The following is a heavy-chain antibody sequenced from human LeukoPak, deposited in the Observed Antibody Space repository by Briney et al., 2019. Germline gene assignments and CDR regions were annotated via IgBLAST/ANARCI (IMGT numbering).Heavy chain of an antibody. CDR2: IIPILGIA. D-gene: IGHD6-13*01. CDR1: GGTFSSYA. CDR3: ARDSLDYSSSWYVRY. J-gene: IGHJ4*02. Sequence: SVKVSCKASGGTFSSYAISWVRQAPGQGLEWMGRIIPILGIANYAQKFQGRFTITADKSTSTAYMELSSLRSEDTAVYYCARDSLDYSSSWYVRYWGQGTLVTVSS. V-gene: IGHV1-69*04.